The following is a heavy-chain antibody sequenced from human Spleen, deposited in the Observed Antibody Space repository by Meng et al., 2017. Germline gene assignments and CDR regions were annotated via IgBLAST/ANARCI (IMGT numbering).Heavy chain of an antibody. CDR3: ARSDYSY. Sequence: EVQLVESGGGLVKPGRSLRLSCAASVFTFSSCWMHWVRQVPGKGLVWVSRIGPDGRGTIYADSVKGRFTIARDNAKNTLYLQLNSLRAEDTAVYYCARSDYSYWGQGTLVTVSS. D-gene: IGHD4-11*01. J-gene: IGHJ4*02. V-gene: IGHV3-74*02. CDR1: VFTFSSCW. CDR2: IGPDGRGT.